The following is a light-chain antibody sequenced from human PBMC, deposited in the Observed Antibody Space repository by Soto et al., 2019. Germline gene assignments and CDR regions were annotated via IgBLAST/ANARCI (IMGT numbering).Light chain of an antibody. CDR1: QSISSY. Sequence: DIEMTQSPSSLSASVGDRVTITCRASQSISSYLNWYQQKRGQAPKLLIQGASSLQSGVPLRFSGSGSGTELSLTTSSLQFEDFATYYCQQSYSTLLSFGEGTKVEI. CDR2: GAS. V-gene: IGKV1-39*01. CDR3: QQSYSTLLS. J-gene: IGKJ4*01.